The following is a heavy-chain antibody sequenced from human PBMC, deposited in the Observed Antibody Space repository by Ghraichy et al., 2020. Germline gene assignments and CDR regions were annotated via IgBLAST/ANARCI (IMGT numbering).Heavy chain of an antibody. CDR2: IYYSGST. CDR3: ARDSRWLQLLGYYYGMDV. D-gene: IGHD5-24*01. V-gene: IGHV4-61*01. J-gene: IGHJ6*02. Sequence: SQTLSLTCTVSGGSVSSGSYYWSWIRQPPGKGLEWIGYIYYSGSTNYNPSLKSRVTISVDTSKNQFSLKLSSVTAADTAVYYCARDSRWLQLLGYYYGMDVGGQGTTVTVYS. CDR1: GGSVSSGSYY.